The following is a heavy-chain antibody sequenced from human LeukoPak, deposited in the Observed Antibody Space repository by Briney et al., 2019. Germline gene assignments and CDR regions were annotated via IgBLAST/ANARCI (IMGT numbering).Heavy chain of an antibody. J-gene: IGHJ4*02. D-gene: IGHD2-2*01. V-gene: IGHV3-48*01. Sequence: QPGGSLRLSCAASGFSFSTYTMNWVRQAPGKGLEWVSYISSDSGTIYYADSVKGRFTISRDNAKNSLYLQMNSLRAEDTAVYYCAREFASCCYFGCWGQGTLVTVSS. CDR2: ISSDSGTI. CDR3: AREFASCCYFGC. CDR1: GFSFSTYT.